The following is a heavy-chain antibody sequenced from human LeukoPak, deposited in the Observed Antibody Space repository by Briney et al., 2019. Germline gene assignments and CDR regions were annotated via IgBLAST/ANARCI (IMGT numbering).Heavy chain of an antibody. CDR3: ARARNYDILTGYYIFDY. Sequence: ASVEVSCKASGYTFTGYYMHWVRQAPGQGLEWMGWINPNSGGTNYAQKFQGRVTMTRDTSISTAYMELSRLRSDDTAVYYCARARNYDILTGYYIFDYWGQGTLVTVSS. CDR1: GYTFTGYY. J-gene: IGHJ4*02. V-gene: IGHV1-2*02. D-gene: IGHD3-9*01. CDR2: INPNSGGT.